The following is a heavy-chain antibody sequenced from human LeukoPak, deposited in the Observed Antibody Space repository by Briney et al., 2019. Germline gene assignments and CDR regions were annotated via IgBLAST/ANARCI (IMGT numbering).Heavy chain of an antibody. CDR1: GYSINNYW. CDR2: IYPADSDI. J-gene: IGHJ5*02. CDR3: ARQEYCSGGSCYTWFDP. D-gene: IGHD2-15*01. Sequence: GESLKISCKGSGYSINNYWNGWARQMPGKGLEWMGIIYPADSDIRYSPSFQGQVTISADKSISTAYLQWSSLKASDTAMYYCARQEYCSGGSCYTWFDPWGQGTLVTVSS. V-gene: IGHV5-51*01.